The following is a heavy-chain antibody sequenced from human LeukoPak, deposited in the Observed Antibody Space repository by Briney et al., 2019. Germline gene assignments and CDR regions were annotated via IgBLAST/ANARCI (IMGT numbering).Heavy chain of an antibody. J-gene: IGHJ4*02. Sequence: ASVKVSCKASGYTFTGYYMHWVRQAPGQGLEWMGWINPNSGGTNYAQKFQGWVTMTRDTSISTAYMELSRLRSDDTAVYYCATARLTIFGVVSHFDYWGQGTLVTVSS. CDR1: GYTFTGYY. CDR3: ATARLTIFGVVSHFDY. V-gene: IGHV1-2*04. D-gene: IGHD3-3*01. CDR2: INPNSGGT.